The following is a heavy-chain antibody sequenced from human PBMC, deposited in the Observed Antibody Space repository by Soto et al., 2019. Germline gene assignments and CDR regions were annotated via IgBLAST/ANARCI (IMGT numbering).Heavy chain of an antibody. V-gene: IGHV4-34*01. CDR2: VSHSGNT. Sequence: SETLSLTCTVSGGSFTGHFWSWVRQPTGKGLEWIGEVSHSGNTKYYPSLRSRVTLSVDSSKNQISLALTSVTAADTAVYYCARAKFESTGWHQFDIWGQGTLVTVPQ. CDR1: GGSFTGHF. CDR3: ARAKFESTGWHQFDI. J-gene: IGHJ4*02. D-gene: IGHD7-27*01.